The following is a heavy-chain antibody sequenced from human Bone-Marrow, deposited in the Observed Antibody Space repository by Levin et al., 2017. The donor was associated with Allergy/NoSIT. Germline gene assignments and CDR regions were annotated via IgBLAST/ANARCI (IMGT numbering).Heavy chain of an antibody. CDR3: ARVTMIKAFDI. CDR2: IWYDGSNK. Sequence: GGSLRLSCAASGFTFSSYGMHWVRQAPGKGLEWVAVIWYDGSNKYYADSVKGRFTISRDNSKNTLYLQMNSLRAEDTAVYYCARVTMIKAFDIWGQGTMVTVSS. V-gene: IGHV3-33*01. J-gene: IGHJ3*02. D-gene: IGHD3-22*01. CDR1: GFTFSSYG.